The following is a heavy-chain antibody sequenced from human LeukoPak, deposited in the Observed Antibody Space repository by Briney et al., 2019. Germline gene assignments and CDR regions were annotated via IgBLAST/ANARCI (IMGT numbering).Heavy chain of an antibody. Sequence: SETLSLTCTVSGGSISSYYWSWIRQPPGKGLEWIGYIYYSGSTNYNPSLKSRVTISVDTSKNQFSLKLSSVTAADTAVYYCARRRYGSGSFNRYYFDYWGQGTLVTVSS. CDR2: IYYSGST. D-gene: IGHD3-10*01. CDR3: ARRRYGSGSFNRYYFDY. CDR1: GGSISSYY. J-gene: IGHJ4*02. V-gene: IGHV4-59*08.